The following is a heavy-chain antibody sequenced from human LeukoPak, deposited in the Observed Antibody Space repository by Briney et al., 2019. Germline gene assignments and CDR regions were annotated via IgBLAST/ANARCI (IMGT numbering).Heavy chain of an antibody. CDR3: AKDQRWESPHYLDS. CDR1: GFSFSGHW. D-gene: IGHD1-26*01. CDR2: VHDNERSA. Sequence: GGSLRLSCEGSGFSFSGHWMHWVRQAPGKGLVWVSRVHDNERSASYGDSVRGRFTISKDNARNILYLQMDSLRDEDTAVYYCAKDQRWESPHYLDSWGQGTLVTVSS. V-gene: IGHV3-74*01. J-gene: IGHJ4*02.